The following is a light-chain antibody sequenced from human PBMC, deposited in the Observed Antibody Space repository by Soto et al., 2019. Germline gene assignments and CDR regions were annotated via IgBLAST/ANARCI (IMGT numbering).Light chain of an antibody. CDR2: EVT. V-gene: IGLV2-8*01. CDR1: SSDIGGYNF. CDR3: SSFAGSYTLV. Sequence: QSALTQPPSASGSPGQSATISCTGTSSDIGGYNFVSWYQQHPGKAPKLIIYEVTKRPSGVPDRFSGSKSGNTASLTVSGLQTEDEAAYYCSSFAGSYTLVFGGGTKLTVL. J-gene: IGLJ3*02.